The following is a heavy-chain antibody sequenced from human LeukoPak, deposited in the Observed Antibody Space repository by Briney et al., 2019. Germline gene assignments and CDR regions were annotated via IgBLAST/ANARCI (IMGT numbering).Heavy chain of an antibody. CDR3: ARGRWTVTTGVYD. CDR2: IYYSGST. Sequence: PSETLSLTCTVSGGSISSSSYYWGWIRQPPGKGLEWIGSIYYSGSTYYNPSLKSRVTISVDTSKNQFSLKLSSVTAADTAVYYCARGRWTVTTGVYDWGQGTLVTVSS. CDR1: GGSISSSSYY. D-gene: IGHD4-17*01. V-gene: IGHV4-39*07. J-gene: IGHJ4*02.